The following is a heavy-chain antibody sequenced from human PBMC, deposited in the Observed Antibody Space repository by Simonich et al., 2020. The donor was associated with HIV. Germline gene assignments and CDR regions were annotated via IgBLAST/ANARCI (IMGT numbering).Heavy chain of an antibody. CDR2: ISSSSSYI. Sequence: EVQLVESGGGLVKPGGSLRLSCAASGFTFSSYSMTWVRQAPGKGLEWVSSISSSSSYIYYADSVKGRFTISRDNAKNSLYLQMNSLRAEDTAVYYCARDGRKGSSTSCSDYWGQGTLVTVSS. V-gene: IGHV3-21*01. CDR1: GFTFSSYS. D-gene: IGHD2-2*01. J-gene: IGHJ4*02. CDR3: ARDGRKGSSTSCSDY.